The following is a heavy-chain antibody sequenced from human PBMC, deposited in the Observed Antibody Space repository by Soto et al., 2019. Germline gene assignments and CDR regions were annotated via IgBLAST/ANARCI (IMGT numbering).Heavy chain of an antibody. Sequence: GGSLRLSCAASGFTFSSYGMHWVRQAPGKGLEWVAVISYDGSNKYYADSVKGRFTISRDNSKNTLYVQMNSLRAEDTAVYYCAKGGKIWLQVDYWGQGALVTVSS. CDR3: AKGGKIWLQVDY. V-gene: IGHV3-30*18. CDR2: ISYDGSNK. CDR1: GFTFSSYG. J-gene: IGHJ4*02. D-gene: IGHD5-18*01.